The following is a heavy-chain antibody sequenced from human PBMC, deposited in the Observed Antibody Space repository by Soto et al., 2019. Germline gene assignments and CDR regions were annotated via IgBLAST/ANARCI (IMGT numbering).Heavy chain of an antibody. J-gene: IGHJ4*02. CDR2: VYYSGGS. CDR1: GASMNNYY. Sequence: SETLSLTCTVSGASMNNYYGSWVRQPPGKGLEWIGYVYYSGGSNSNPSLKGRVTISVDTSKNQISLKLTSVTAADTAVYYCVRSGHSFGGVMWGQGTLVTVS. CDR3: VRSGHSFGGVM. D-gene: IGHD3-16*01. V-gene: IGHV4-59*01.